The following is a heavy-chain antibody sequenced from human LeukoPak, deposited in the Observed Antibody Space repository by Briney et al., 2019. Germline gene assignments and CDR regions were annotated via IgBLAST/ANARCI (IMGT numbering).Heavy chain of an antibody. CDR2: ISPKSGGT. V-gene: IGHV1-2*02. CDR1: GYTFTGYY. J-gene: IGHJ5*02. D-gene: IGHD3-22*01. CDR3: ARDLAAITTGSHNWFDP. Sequence: ASVKVSCKASGYTFTGYYMHWVRQAPGQGLEWMGWISPKSGGTNYAQKFQGRVTMTRDTSISTAFMESSRLTSDDTAVYYCARDLAAITTGSHNWFDPWGQGTLVTVSS.